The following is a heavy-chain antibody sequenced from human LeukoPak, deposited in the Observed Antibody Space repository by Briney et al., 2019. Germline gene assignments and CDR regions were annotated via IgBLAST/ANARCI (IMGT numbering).Heavy chain of an antibody. V-gene: IGHV4-39*01. CDR1: GGSISSSSYY. CDR3: ARLAPPMRITMIVGGSYFDY. D-gene: IGHD3-22*01. J-gene: IGHJ4*02. Sequence: PSETLSLTCTVSGGSISSSSYYWGWIRQPPGEGLEWIGSIYYSGSTYYNPSLKSRVTISVDTSKNQFSLKLSSVTAADTAVYYCARLAPPMRITMIVGGSYFDYWGQGTLVTVSS. CDR2: IYYSGST.